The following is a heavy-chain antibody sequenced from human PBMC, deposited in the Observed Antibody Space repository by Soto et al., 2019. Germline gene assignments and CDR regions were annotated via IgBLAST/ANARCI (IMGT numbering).Heavy chain of an antibody. CDR1: GGSISISSYY. Sequence: SETLSVTCTISGGSISISSYYWGWIRQPPGKGLEWIGSIYYSGSTYYNPSLKSRVTISVDTSKNQFSLKLSSVTAADTAVYYCARHGVWFGELSAHFDYWGQGTLVTSPQ. CDR2: IYYSGST. V-gene: IGHV4-39*01. CDR3: ARHGVWFGELSAHFDY. J-gene: IGHJ4*02. D-gene: IGHD3-10*01.